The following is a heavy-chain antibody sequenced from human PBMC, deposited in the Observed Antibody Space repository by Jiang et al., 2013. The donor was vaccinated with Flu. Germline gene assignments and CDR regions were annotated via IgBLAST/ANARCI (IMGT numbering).Heavy chain of an antibody. CDR1: GGSFSGYY. CDR2: INHSGST. J-gene: IGHJ4*02. D-gene: IGHD2-15*01. Sequence: LKPSETLSLTCAVYGGSFSGYYWSWIRQPPGKGLEWIGEINHSGSTNYNPSLKSRVTISVDTSKNQFSLKLSSVTAADTAVYYCARGIRGGSRVYWGQGTLVTVSS. V-gene: IGHV4-34*01. CDR3: ARGIRGGSRVY.